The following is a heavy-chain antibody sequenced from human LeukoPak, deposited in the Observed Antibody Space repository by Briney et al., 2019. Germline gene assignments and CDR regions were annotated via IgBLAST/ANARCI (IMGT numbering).Heavy chain of an antibody. CDR2: IYYSGST. D-gene: IGHD1-7*01. J-gene: IGHJ4*02. V-gene: IGHV4-59*01. CDR1: GGSISSYY. CDR3: ARVELMDEFDY. Sequence: SETLSLTCTVSGGSISSYYWSWIRQPPGKGLEWIGYIYYSGSTNYNPSLKSRVTISVDTSKNQFSLKLSSVTAADTAVYYCARVELMDEFDYWGQGTLVTVSS.